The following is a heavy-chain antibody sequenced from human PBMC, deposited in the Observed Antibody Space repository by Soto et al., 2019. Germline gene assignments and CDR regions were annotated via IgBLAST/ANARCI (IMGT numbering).Heavy chain of an antibody. J-gene: IGHJ6*02. CDR2: MNPNSGNT. Sequence: ASVKVSCKASGYTFTSYDINWVRQATGQGLEWMGWMNPNSGNTGYAQKFQGRVTMTRNTSISTAYMELSSLRSEDTAVYYCARGSPSVLRFLEWSQGYYYYGMDVWGQGTTVTVSS. V-gene: IGHV1-8*01. CDR1: GYTFTSYD. CDR3: ARGSPSVLRFLEWSQGYYYYGMDV. D-gene: IGHD3-3*01.